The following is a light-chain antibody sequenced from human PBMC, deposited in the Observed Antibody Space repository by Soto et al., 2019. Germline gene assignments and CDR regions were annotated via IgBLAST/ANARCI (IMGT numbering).Light chain of an antibody. CDR3: RSYAGSYSWV. Sequence: SALTQPRSVSGSPGQSVTISCTGPSRGVCAYNYVSWYQHHPGKAPKVMIYDVSERPSGFPDRFSGSKSDNKASLTISGLQAEDEADYYCRSYAGSYSWVFGGGTKLTVL. J-gene: IGLJ3*02. V-gene: IGLV2-11*01. CDR2: DVS. CDR1: SRGVCAYNY.